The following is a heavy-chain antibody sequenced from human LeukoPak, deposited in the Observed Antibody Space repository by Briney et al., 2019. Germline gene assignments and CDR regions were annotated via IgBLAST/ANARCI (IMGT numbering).Heavy chain of an antibody. CDR2: IDKEGSAA. CDR3: ARGGYSGSYYRFA. J-gene: IGHJ5*02. Sequence: GGSLRLSCVSSGFIFTNYWMHWVRQVPGKGPVWVGRIDKEGSAAFYAESVKGRFTISRDNVKSTVYLQMNSLTAEDTAVYHCARGGYSGSYYRFAWGQGTLVTVSS. D-gene: IGHD1-26*01. V-gene: IGHV3-74*01. CDR1: GFIFTNYW.